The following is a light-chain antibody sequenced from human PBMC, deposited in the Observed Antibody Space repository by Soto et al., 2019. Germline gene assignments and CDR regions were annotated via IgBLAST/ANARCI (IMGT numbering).Light chain of an antibody. CDR1: QSVSGYY. J-gene: IGKJ2*01. V-gene: IGKV3-20*01. CDR3: RQYSRSPYT. Sequence: EIVLTQSPGTLSLSPGERATLSCRASQSVSGYYLAWYQQKPGQAPRLLIYGASSRATGIPDRFSGSGSGTDFTLTISRREPEDFAVYYCRQYSRSPYTFGQGTNLEIK. CDR2: GAS.